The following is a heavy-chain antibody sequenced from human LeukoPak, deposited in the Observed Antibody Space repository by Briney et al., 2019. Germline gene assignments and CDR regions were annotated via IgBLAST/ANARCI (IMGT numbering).Heavy chain of an antibody. V-gene: IGHV3-30*02. J-gene: IGHJ5*02. Sequence: GGSLRLSCEVSGFSLSEYGIHWVRQAPGKGLEWLSFIRYDGREYYADSVKGRFAISRGNSKNTLFLQMHSLRSEDTAVYYCAKDPVNHCASSVCYGLQSWGQGTLVIVSS. CDR1: GFSLSEYG. CDR2: IRYDGRE. CDR3: AKDPVNHCASSVCYGLQS. D-gene: IGHD3-22*01.